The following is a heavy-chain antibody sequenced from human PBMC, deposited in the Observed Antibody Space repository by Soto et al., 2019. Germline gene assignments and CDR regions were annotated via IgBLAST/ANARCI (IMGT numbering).Heavy chain of an antibody. CDR3: ARGVYDILTGLVYFDY. D-gene: IGHD3-9*01. Sequence: GGSLRLSCAASGFTFSSYSMNWVRQAPGKGLEWVSSISSSSSYIYYADSVKGRFTISRDNAKNSLYLQMNSLRAEDTAVYYCARGVYDILTGLVYFDYWGQGTLVTVSS. CDR2: ISSSSSYI. V-gene: IGHV3-21*01. CDR1: GFTFSSYS. J-gene: IGHJ4*02.